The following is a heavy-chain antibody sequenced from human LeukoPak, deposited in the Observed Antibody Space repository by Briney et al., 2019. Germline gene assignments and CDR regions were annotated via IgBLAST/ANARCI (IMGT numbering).Heavy chain of an antibody. D-gene: IGHD1-26*01. CDR3: ARDRVQVGGFFDA. CDR2: ISASGNTI. V-gene: IGHV3-48*02. CDR1: GFSFSTHT. J-gene: IGHJ4*02. Sequence: GGSLRLSCAASGFSFSTHTMNWVRQAPGKGLEWVSYISASGNTIYYADSVKGRFTISRDNANNSLYLQMSSLRDEDTAVYYCARDRVQVGGFFDAWGQGTLVTVSS.